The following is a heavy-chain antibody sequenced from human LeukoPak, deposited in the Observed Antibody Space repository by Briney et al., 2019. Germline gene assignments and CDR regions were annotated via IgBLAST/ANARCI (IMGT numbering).Heavy chain of an antibody. D-gene: IGHD3-10*01. CDR3: ARDLRAYGSGSPRAFDI. CDR1: GGSISSYY. CDR2: IYYSGST. Sequence: SETLSLTCTVSGGSISSYYWSWIRQPPGKGLEWIGYIYYSGSTNYNPSLKSRATISVDPSKNQFSLKLSSVTAADTAVYYCARDLRAYGSGSPRAFDIWGQGTMVTVSS. V-gene: IGHV4-59*01. J-gene: IGHJ3*02.